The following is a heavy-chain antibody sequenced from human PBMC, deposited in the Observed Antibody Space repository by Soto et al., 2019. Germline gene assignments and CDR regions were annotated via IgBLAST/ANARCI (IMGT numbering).Heavy chain of an antibody. CDR3: AKDLGQLTLYYYYGMDV. V-gene: IGHV3-33*06. J-gene: IGHJ6*02. CDR2: IRYNGSST. Sequence: GGSLRLSCAASGFTFSSYGMHWVRQAPGKGLEWVSVIRYNGSSTYYADSVKGRFTISRDNSKNTLYLQMNSLRAEDTAVYYCAKDLGQLTLYYYYGMDVWGQGTTVTVSS. D-gene: IGHD6-13*01. CDR1: GFTFSSYG.